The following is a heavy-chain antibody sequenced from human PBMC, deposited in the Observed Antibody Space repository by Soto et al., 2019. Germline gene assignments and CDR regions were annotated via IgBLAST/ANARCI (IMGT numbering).Heavy chain of an antibody. CDR3: ASSHAGAHITAAVH. J-gene: IGHJ4*02. CDR2: IYHSGST. Sequence: PSETLSLTCAVSGGSISSGGYSWSWXXXXPGKGLEWIGYIYHSGSTYYNPSLKSRVTISVDRSKNQFSLKLSSVTAADTAVYYCASSHAGAHITAAVHWGQGTLVTVS. V-gene: IGHV4-30-2*01. CDR1: GGSISSGGYS. D-gene: IGHD6-13*01.